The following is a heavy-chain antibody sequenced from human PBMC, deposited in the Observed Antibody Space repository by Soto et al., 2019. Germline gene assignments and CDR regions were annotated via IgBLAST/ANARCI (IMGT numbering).Heavy chain of an antibody. CDR3: ARSGLALPYSASHWFDP. D-gene: IGHD3-22*01. V-gene: IGHV3-53*01. Sequence: PGGSLRLSCAASGFTVSSNYMSWVRQAPGKGLEWVSVIYSGGSTYYADSVKGRFTISRDNSKNTLYLQMNSLRAEDTAVYYCARSGLALPYSASHWFDPWGHGTLVNVSS. J-gene: IGHJ5*02. CDR1: GFTVSSNY. CDR2: IYSGGST.